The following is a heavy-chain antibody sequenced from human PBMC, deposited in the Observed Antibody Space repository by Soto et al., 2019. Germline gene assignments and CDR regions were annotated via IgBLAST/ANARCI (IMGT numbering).Heavy chain of an antibody. CDR3: ARGVEGGWYWYFDL. V-gene: IGHV3-74*01. CDR2: INSDGSST. D-gene: IGHD6-19*01. J-gene: IGHJ2*01. CDR1: GFTFSSYW. Sequence: EVQLVESGGGLVQPGGSLRLSCAASGFTFSSYWMHWVRQAPGKGLVWVSRINSDGSSTSYADSVKGRFTISRDNAKNTLYLQMNSLRAEDTAVYYCARGVEGGWYWYFDLWGRGTLVTVSS.